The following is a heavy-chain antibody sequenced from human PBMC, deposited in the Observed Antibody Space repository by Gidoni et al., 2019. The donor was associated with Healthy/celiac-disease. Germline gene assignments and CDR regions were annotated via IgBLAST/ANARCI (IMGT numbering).Heavy chain of an antibody. D-gene: IGHD6-6*01. Sequence: EVQLVESGGGLERLGGPLSPSGAASGSTSVNAWMNWVRQAPGKGLEWVGRIKSKTDGGTTDYAAPVKGRFTISRDDSKNTLYLQMNSLKTEDTAVYYCTTDGRIAARQKSYWGQGTLVTVSS. CDR2: IKSKTDGGTT. V-gene: IGHV3-15*07. J-gene: IGHJ4*02. CDR3: TTDGRIAARQKSY. CDR1: GSTSVNAW.